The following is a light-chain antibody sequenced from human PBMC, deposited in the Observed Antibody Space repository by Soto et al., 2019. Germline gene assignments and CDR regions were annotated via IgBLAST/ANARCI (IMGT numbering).Light chain of an antibody. CDR1: SSNIETNT. CDR3: SAWDDSLNGGGL. Sequence: QLVLTQPPSASGTPGQTVTISCSGSSSNIETNTVTWYQQLPGTAPKLLIYSDDQRPSGVPDRFSGSKSGTSASLAISGLQSEDEADYYCSAWDDSLNGGGLLGGGTQLTVL. CDR2: SDD. J-gene: IGLJ2*01. V-gene: IGLV1-44*01.